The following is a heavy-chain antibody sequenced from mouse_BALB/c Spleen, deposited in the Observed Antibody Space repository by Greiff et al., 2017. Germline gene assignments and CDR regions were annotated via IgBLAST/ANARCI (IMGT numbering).Heavy chain of an antibody. D-gene: IGHD2-2*01. V-gene: IGHV1-87*01. J-gene: IGHJ4*01. CDR2: IYPGDGDT. CDR3: AREGSGYDGTSYAMDY. CDR1: GYTFTSYW. Sequence: VQLQQSGAELARPGASVKLSCKASGYTFTSYWMQWVKQRPGQGLEWIGAIYPGDGDTRYTQKFKGKATLTADKSSSTAYMQLSSLTSEDSAVYYCAREGSGYDGTSYAMDYWGQGTSVTVSS.